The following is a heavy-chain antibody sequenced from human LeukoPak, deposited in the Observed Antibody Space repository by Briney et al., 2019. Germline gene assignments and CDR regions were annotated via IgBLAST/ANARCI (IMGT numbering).Heavy chain of an antibody. D-gene: IGHD3-22*01. V-gene: IGHV3-23*01. Sequence: GGSLRLSCAASGFTFSSTSMSWVRQAPGKGLEWVAVTVGGGDGTYYADSVKGRFTISRDNAKNSLYLQMNSLRAEATAVYYCARGAYYYEDWGQGTLVTVSS. J-gene: IGHJ4*02. CDR2: TVGGGDGT. CDR1: GFTFSSTS. CDR3: ARGAYYYED.